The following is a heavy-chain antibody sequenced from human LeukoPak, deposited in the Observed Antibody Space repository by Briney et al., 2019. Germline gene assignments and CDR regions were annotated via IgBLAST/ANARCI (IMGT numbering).Heavy chain of an antibody. CDR2: IYYSGST. Sequence: SQTLSLTCTVSGGSISSSSYYWGWIRQPPGKGLEWIGSIYYSGSTYYNPSLKSRVTISVDTSKNQFSLKLSSVTAADTAVYYCARHIAAGDDYGGNSVWFDPWGQGTLVTVSS. D-gene: IGHD4-23*01. CDR3: ARHIAAGDDYGGNSVWFDP. CDR1: GGSISSSSYY. J-gene: IGHJ5*02. V-gene: IGHV4-39*01.